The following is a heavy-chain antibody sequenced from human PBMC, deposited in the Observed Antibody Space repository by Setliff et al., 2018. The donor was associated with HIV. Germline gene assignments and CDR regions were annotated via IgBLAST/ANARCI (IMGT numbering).Heavy chain of an antibody. CDR1: GGSFSGYY. V-gene: IGHV4-34*12. CDR2: IIHSRNT. D-gene: IGHD6-19*01. J-gene: IGHJ4*02. CDR3: ARRSGWFYDY. Sequence: PWETLSLTCAVYGGSFSGYYWGWIRQPPGEGLEWIGEIIHSRNTNYNPSLKSRVTVSVDTSKNQFSLKLSSVTAADTAVYYCARRSGWFYDYWGQGTLVTVSS.